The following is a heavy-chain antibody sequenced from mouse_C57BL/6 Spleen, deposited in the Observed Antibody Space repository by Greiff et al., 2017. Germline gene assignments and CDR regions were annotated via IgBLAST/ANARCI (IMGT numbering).Heavy chain of an antibody. J-gene: IGHJ1*03. CDR1: GYTFTSYW. Sequence: QVQLQQPGTELVKPGASVKLSCKASGYTFTSYWLHWVKQRPGQGLEWIGNINPSNGGTNYNEKFKSKATLTVDKSSSTAYMQRSSLTSEDSAVYYCARNYDDGYFYWYFDVWGTGTTVTVSS. D-gene: IGHD2-3*01. CDR2: INPSNGGT. CDR3: ARNYDDGYFYWYFDV. V-gene: IGHV1-53*01.